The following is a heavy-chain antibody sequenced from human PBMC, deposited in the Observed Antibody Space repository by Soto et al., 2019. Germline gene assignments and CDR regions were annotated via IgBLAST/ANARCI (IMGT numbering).Heavy chain of an antibody. CDR2: ISGSGGST. CDR1: GFTFSSYA. Sequence: EVQLLESGGGLVQPGGSLRLSCAASGFTFSSYAMSWVRQAPGKGLEWVSAISGSGGSTYYADSVKGRFTISRDNSKNTLYLQMNSLRAEDTAVYYCAKDVLGALHSGWYTFDYWGQGTLVTVSS. CDR3: AKDVLGALHSGWYTFDY. J-gene: IGHJ4*02. D-gene: IGHD6-19*01. V-gene: IGHV3-23*01.